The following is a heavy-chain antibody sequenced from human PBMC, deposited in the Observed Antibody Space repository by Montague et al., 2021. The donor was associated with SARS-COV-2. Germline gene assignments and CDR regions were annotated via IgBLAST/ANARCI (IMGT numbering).Heavy chain of an antibody. CDR2: IYYSGST. CDR3: ASPGGYCTGGSCYYVY. J-gene: IGHJ4*02. V-gene: IGHV4-59*01. CDR1: GGSISTYY. Sequence: SETLSLTCSVSGGSISTYYWSWIRQPPGKGLEWIGYIYYSGSTNYNPSLKSRVTISIDTSKNQFSLELSPVTAADMAVYDFASPGGYCTGGSCYYVYWGQGTLVTVSS. D-gene: IGHD2-15*01.